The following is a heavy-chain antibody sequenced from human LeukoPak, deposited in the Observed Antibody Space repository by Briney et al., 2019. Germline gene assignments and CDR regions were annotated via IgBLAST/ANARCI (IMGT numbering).Heavy chain of an antibody. Sequence: GGSLRLSCAASGFTFSSYGMHWVRQAPGKGLEWVAFIRYDGSNKYYADSVKGRFTISRDNSKNTLYLQMNSLRAEDMALYYCAKGAGAYYYDSSGSLFDYWGQGTLVTVSS. CDR2: IRYDGSNK. J-gene: IGHJ4*02. V-gene: IGHV3-30*02. CDR1: GFTFSSYG. CDR3: AKGAGAYYYDSSGSLFDY. D-gene: IGHD3-22*01.